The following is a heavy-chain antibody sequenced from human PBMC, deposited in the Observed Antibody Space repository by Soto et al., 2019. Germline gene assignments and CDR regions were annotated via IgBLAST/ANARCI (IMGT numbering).Heavy chain of an antibody. V-gene: IGHV1-18*01. CDR1: GYTFTSYG. J-gene: IGHJ6*02. CDR3: ARVTMIVVPEHYNYYCYYGMDV. CDR2: ISAYNGNT. Sequence: QVQLVQSGAEVKKPGASVKVSCKASGYTFTSYGISWVRQAPGQGLEWMGWISAYNGNTNYAQKLQGRVTMTTDTSTSTAYMELRSLRSDDTAVYYCARVTMIVVPEHYNYYCYYGMDVWGQGTTVTVSS. D-gene: IGHD3-22*01.